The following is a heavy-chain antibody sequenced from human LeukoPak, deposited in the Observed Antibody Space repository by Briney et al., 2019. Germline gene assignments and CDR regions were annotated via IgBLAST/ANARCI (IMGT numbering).Heavy chain of an antibody. V-gene: IGHV4-30-2*01. J-gene: IGHJ4*02. Sequence: SSETLSLTCAVSGGSISSGGYSWSWIRQPPGKGLEWIGYIYHSGSTYYNPSLKSRVTISVDRSKNQFSLKLSSVTAADTAVYYCARGVTRHFDYRGQGTLVTVSS. CDR1: GGSISSGGYS. CDR2: IYHSGST. D-gene: IGHD3-16*02. CDR3: ARGVTRHFDY.